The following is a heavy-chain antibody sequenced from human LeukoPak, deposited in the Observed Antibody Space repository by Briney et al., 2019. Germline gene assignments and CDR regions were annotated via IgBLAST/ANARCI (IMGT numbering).Heavy chain of an antibody. D-gene: IGHD1-1*01. CDR2: IYGSGST. Sequence: SGTLSLTCTVSGGSISSYYWSWIRQPPGKGLEWIGHIYGSGSTNYNPSLKSRVTLSVDTSKNQFSLKLSSVTAADTAVYYCAREGTSGTHLNWFDPWGQGTLVTVSS. CDR1: GGSISSYY. V-gene: IGHV4-59*01. CDR3: AREGTSGTHLNWFDP. J-gene: IGHJ5*02.